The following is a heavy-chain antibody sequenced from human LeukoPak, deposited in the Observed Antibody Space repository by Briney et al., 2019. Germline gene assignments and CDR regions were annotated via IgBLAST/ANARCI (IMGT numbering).Heavy chain of an antibody. V-gene: IGHV3-53*01. CDR2: IYSGGST. J-gene: IGHJ3*02. CDR1: GFTVSSNY. D-gene: IGHD3-22*01. Sequence: PGGSLRLSCAASGFTVSSNYMNWVRQAPGKGLEWVSVIYSGGSTYYADSVKGRFTISRDNSKNTLYLQMNSLRVEDTPVYYCARDYYRGAFDIWGRGTMVTVSS. CDR3: ARDYYRGAFDI.